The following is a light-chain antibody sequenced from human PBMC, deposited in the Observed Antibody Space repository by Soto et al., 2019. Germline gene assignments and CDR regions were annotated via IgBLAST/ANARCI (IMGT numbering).Light chain of an antibody. CDR3: CSYAGSSTVYV. CDR1: SSDVGSYNL. J-gene: IGLJ1*01. Sequence: QSALTQPASVSGSPGQLITISCTGTSSDVGSYNLVSWYQQHPGKAPKLMIYEGSKRPSGVSNRFSGSKSGNTASLTISGLQAEDEADYYCCSYAGSSTVYVFGTGTQLTVL. CDR2: EGS. V-gene: IGLV2-23*03.